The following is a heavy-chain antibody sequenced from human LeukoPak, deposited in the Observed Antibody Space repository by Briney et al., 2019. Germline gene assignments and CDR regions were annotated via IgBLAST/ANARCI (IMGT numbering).Heavy chain of an antibody. D-gene: IGHD5-12*01. Sequence: SVKVSCTTSGGTFNNYAISWVGQAPGQGLEWMGRVVPMFGIRNYPQTFRGRVNITSDKATNTVYMELRSLRADDTAIYYCATEPSRSYSFDHLDFWGLGTPVTVSS. J-gene: IGHJ4*02. CDR3: ATEPSRSYSFDHLDF. CDR2: VVPMFGIR. V-gene: IGHV1-69*04. CDR1: GGTFNNYA.